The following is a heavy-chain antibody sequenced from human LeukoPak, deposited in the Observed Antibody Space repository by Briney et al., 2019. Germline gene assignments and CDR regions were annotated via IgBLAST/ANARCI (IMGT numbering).Heavy chain of an antibody. D-gene: IGHD2-2*02. CDR1: GFTFSSYA. J-gene: IGHJ4*02. V-gene: IGHV3-23*01. CDR3: AKDGLGGCSSTSCHMGNDY. CDR2: ISGSGGST. Sequence: GGSLRLSCAASGFTFSSYAMSWVRQAPGKGLEWVSAISGSGGSTYYADSVKGRLTISRDNSKNTLYLQMNSLRAEDTAVYYCAKDGLGGCSSTSCHMGNDYWGQGTLVTVSS.